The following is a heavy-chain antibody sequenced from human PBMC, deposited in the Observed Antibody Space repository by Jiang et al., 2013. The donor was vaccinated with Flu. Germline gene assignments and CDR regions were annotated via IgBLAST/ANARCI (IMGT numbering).Heavy chain of an antibody. V-gene: IGHV4-39*01. CDR2: IYYSGST. D-gene: IGHD3-3*01. Sequence: SSSSYYWGWIRQPQEGAGVDWSIYYSGSTYYNPSLKSRVTISVDTSKNQFSLKLSSVTAADTAVYYCARHFLPITIFGVVIDSGWFDPWGQGTLVTVSS. CDR1: SSSSYY. J-gene: IGHJ5*02. CDR3: ARHFLPITIFGVVIDSGWFDP.